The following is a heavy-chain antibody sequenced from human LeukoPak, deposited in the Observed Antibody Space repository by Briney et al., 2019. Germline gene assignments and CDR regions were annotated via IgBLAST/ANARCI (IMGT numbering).Heavy chain of an antibody. CDR2: ICYSGST. V-gene: IGHV4-39*01. J-gene: IGHJ4*02. CDR3: ARRHYGSALRDY. Sequence: SETLSLTCTVSGGSITSSTYCWGRIRQPPGKGLEWIGSICYSGSTYYNPSLKSRVTISVDTSKNQFSLKLSSVTAADTAVYYCARRHYGSALRDYWGQGTLVTVSS. D-gene: IGHD3-10*01. CDR1: GGSITSSTYC.